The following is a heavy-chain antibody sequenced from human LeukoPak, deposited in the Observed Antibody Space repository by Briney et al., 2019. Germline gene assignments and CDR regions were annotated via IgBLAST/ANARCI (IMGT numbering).Heavy chain of an antibody. CDR3: ARSLGGSGSPIDY. CDR2: IIPILGIA. V-gene: IGHV1-69*04. Sequence: EASVKVSCKASGGTFSSYAISWVRQAPGQGLEWMGRIIPILGIANYAQKFQGRVTITADKSTSTAYMELSSLRSEDTAVYYCARSLGGSGSPIDYWGQGTLVTVSS. J-gene: IGHJ4*02. D-gene: IGHD3-10*01. CDR1: GGTFSSYA.